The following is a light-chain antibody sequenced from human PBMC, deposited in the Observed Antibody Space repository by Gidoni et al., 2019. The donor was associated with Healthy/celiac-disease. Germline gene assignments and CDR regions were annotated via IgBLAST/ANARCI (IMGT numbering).Light chain of an antibody. CDR3: QQRSNWGGT. CDR1: QSVSSY. V-gene: IGKV3-11*01. CDR2: DAS. Sequence: EIVLTQSPATLSLSPGERATLSCRASQSVSSYLAWYQQKPGQAPRLLIYDASNRATGIPARFSGSGSGTDFTLTISSLDPEDFAVYYCQQRSNWGGTFGQGTKVEIK. J-gene: IGKJ1*01.